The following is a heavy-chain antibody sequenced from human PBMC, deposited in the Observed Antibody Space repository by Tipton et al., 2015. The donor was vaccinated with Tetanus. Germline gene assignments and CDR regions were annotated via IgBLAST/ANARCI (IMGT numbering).Heavy chain of an antibody. Sequence: TLSLTCTVSGGSISSFYWYWIRQPPGKGLEWIAYIYQNGDANYNPSLQSRVTISVDTSKSQFSLKLSSVTAADTAVYYCSRGVDRTKAGIDWGQGTLVTVSS. CDR3: SRGVDRTKAGID. D-gene: IGHD5-12*01. J-gene: IGHJ4*02. CDR1: GGSISSFY. V-gene: IGHV4-59*12. CDR2: IYQNGDA.